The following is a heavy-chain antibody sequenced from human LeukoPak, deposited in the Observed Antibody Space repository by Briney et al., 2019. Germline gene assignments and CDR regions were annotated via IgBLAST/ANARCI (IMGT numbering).Heavy chain of an antibody. J-gene: IGHJ3*02. D-gene: IGHD4-23*01. CDR1: GFTYSSYW. CDR3: ARVSYGGNDAFDI. Sequence: GGSLRLSCVVSGFTYSSYWMSWVRQAPGKGLEWVANIKQDGSEKYYVDSVKGRFTIPRDNAKNSLYLQMNSLRAEDTAVYYCARVSYGGNDAFDIWGQGTMVTVSS. V-gene: IGHV3-7*01. CDR2: IKQDGSEK.